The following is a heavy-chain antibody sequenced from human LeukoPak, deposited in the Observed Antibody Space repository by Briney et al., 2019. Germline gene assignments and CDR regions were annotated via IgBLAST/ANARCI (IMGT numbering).Heavy chain of an antibody. CDR1: GGSISSYY. CDR2: IYYSGST. V-gene: IGHV4-59*01. J-gene: IGHJ4*02. D-gene: IGHD3-22*01. CDR3: AREGHSYYYDSSHIDY. Sequence: SETLSLTCTVSGGSISSYYWSWIRQPPGKGLEWIGYIYYSGSTNYNPSLKSRVTISVDTSKNQFSLKLSSVTAADTAVYYCAREGHSYYYDSSHIDYWGQGTLVTVSS.